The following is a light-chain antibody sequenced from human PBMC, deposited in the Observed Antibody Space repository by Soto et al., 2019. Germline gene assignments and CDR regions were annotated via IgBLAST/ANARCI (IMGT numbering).Light chain of an antibody. Sequence: EIVLTQSPGTLSLSPGERATLSCRASQSVSSSYLAWYQQKPGQAPRLLIYGASSRATGIPDRFSGSGSGTAFTLTISRLEPEDFAVYYCKHYGTSALFGPGTKVDIK. CDR2: GAS. CDR1: QSVSSSY. V-gene: IGKV3-20*01. CDR3: KHYGTSAL. J-gene: IGKJ3*01.